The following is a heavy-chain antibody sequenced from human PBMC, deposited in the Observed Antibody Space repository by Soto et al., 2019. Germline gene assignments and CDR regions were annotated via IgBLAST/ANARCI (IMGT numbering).Heavy chain of an antibody. V-gene: IGHV1-18*01. D-gene: IGHD2-15*01. CDR3: ARDSGEDIVVVVAAEHDAFDI. J-gene: IGHJ3*02. CDR2: ISAYNGNT. Sequence: ASVKVSCKASGYTFTSYGISWVRQAPGQGLEWMGWISAYNGNTNYAQKLQGRVTMTTDTSTSTAYMELRSLRSDDTAVYYCARDSGEDIVVVVAAEHDAFDIWGQGTMVTVSS. CDR1: GYTFTSYG.